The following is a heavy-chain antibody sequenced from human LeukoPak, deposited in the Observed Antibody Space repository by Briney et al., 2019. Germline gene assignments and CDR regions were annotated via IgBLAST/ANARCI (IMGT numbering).Heavy chain of an antibody. J-gene: IGHJ4*02. Sequence: PSETLSLTCTVSGGXISGYYWNWIRQPAGKGLEWIGRIYSSGSTNYNPSLKGRLTMSVDTSKNQFSLKLTSVTAADTAVYYCVRGAYSSGWYSDFDYWSQGTLVTVSS. D-gene: IGHD6-19*01. CDR2: IYSSGST. CDR1: GGXISGYY. V-gene: IGHV4-4*07. CDR3: VRGAYSSGWYSDFDY.